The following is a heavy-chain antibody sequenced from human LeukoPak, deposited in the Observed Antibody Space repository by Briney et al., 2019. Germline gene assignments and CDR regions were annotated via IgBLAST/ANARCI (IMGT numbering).Heavy chain of an antibody. V-gene: IGHV3-9*01. D-gene: IGHD6-19*01. CDR3: ARDSALRQWLPNWYFDL. CDR1: GFTFDEHA. CDR2: ISWNSGSI. Sequence: QPGGSLRLSCVASGFTFDEHAMDWVRQAPGKGLEWVSGISWNSGSIGYADSVKGRFTISRDNAKNSLFLQMNSPRAEDTALYYCARDSALRQWLPNWYFDLWGRGTLVTVSS. J-gene: IGHJ2*01.